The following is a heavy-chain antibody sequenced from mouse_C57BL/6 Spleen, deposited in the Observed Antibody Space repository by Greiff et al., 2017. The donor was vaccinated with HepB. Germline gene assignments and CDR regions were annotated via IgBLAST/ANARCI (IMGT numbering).Heavy chain of an antibody. CDR2: INYDGSST. D-gene: IGHD1-1*01. V-gene: IGHV5-16*01. Sequence: EVKLEESEGGLVQPGSSMKLSCTASGFTFSDYYMAWVRQVPEKGLEWVANINYDGSSTYYLDSLKSRFIISRDNAKNILYLQMSSLKSEDTATYYCARIITTAWYFDVWGTGTTVTVSS. CDR1: GFTFSDYY. J-gene: IGHJ1*03. CDR3: ARIITTAWYFDV.